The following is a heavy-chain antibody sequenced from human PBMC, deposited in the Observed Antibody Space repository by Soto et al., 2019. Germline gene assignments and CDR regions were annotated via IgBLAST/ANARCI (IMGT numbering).Heavy chain of an antibody. J-gene: IGHJ4*02. D-gene: IGHD5-12*01. CDR1: EFTFSNYY. CDR2: MNQDGSET. V-gene: IGHV3-7*05. CDR3: ARDIAAPGSFVYFDY. Sequence: PGGSLRLSCAVSEFTFSNYYMTWVRQAPGKGLEWLANMNQDGSETYYVDSVKGRFTISRDNAKSLLYLQMNSLRVEDTAVYYCARDIAAPGSFVYFDYWGQGSLVTVSS.